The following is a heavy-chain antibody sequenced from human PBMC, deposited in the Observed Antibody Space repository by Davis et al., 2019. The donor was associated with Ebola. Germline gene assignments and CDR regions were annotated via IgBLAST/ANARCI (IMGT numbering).Heavy chain of an antibody. CDR1: GFTFSSYG. V-gene: IGHV3-30*18. D-gene: IGHD3-3*01. J-gene: IGHJ3*02. CDR2: ISYDGSNK. Sequence: GESLKISCAASGFTFSSYGMHWVRQAPGKGLEWVAVISYDGSNKYYADSVKGRFTISRDNSKNTLYLQMNSLRAEDTAVYYCAKDSERDVLRFLSPPLQNAFDIWGQGTMVTVSS. CDR3: AKDSERDVLRFLSPPLQNAFDI.